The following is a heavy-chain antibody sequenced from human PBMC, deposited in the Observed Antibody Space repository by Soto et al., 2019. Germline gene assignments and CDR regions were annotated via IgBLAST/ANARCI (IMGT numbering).Heavy chain of an antibody. J-gene: IGHJ5*02. Sequence: PSGTLSHTCTFSGAALSSGDNYGIWIRHHPGKGLEWIGNIHNIGDIYYSSSLKSRLTISIATSKNQFSLWLNSVTAAVTAVYYCARIYNEWFAPRGPRPLVTVS. CDR3: ARIYNEWFAP. D-gene: IGHD3-10*01. CDR1: GAALSSGDNY. CDR2: IHNIGDI. V-gene: IGHV4-31*03.